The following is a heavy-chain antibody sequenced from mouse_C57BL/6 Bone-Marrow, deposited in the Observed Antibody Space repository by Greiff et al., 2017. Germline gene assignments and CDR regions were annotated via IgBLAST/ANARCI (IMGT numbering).Heavy chain of an antibody. J-gene: IGHJ1*03. CDR3: TTARGYFDV. Sequence: EVQLQQSGAELVRPGASVKLSCTASGFNITADYMHWVKQRPEQGLEWIGWIDPENGDTASDSKFQGKATITADTSTNTAYLQLRSLTSEDTADYYCTTARGYFDVWGTGTTVTVSS. CDR2: IDPENGDT. CDR1: GFNITADY. V-gene: IGHV14-4*01. D-gene: IGHD3-3*01.